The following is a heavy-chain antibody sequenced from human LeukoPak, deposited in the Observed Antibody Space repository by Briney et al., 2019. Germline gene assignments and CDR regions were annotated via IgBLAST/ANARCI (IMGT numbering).Heavy chain of an antibody. V-gene: IGHV4-34*01. CDR3: ARASVAGLLSY. D-gene: IGHD6-19*01. Sequence: PSETLSLTCAVYGGSFSGYYWGWVRQPPGKGLEWIGEINHSGSTNYNPSLKSRVTIIVDTSKKQFSLKLRSMTAADTAVYYCARASVAGLLSYWGQGTLVTVSS. CDR1: GGSFSGYY. J-gene: IGHJ4*02. CDR2: INHSGST.